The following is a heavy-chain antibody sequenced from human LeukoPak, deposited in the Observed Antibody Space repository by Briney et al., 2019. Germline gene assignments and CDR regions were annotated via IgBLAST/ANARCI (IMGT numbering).Heavy chain of an antibody. D-gene: IGHD3-22*01. V-gene: IGHV3-21*01. CDR3: ARDATPGDYYDSSGSGIVDY. J-gene: IGHJ4*02. Sequence: GGSLRLSCAASGFTFSSYSMNWVRQAPGKGLEWVSSISSSSSYIYYADSVKGRFTISRDNAKNSLYLQMNSLRAEDTAVYYCARDATPGDYYDSSGSGIVDYWGQGTLVTVSS. CDR2: ISSSSSYI. CDR1: GFTFSSYS.